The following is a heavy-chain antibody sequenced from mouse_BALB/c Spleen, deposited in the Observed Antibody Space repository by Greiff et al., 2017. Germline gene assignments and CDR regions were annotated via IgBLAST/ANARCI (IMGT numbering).Heavy chain of an antibody. D-gene: IGHD2-4*01. CDR1: GYSITSDYA. V-gene: IGHV3-2*02. CDR3: ARSIYYDYDGNAMDY. CDR2: ISYSGST. Sequence: DVKLQESGPGLVKPSQSLSLTCTVTGYSITSDYAWNWIRQFPGNKLEWMGYISYSGSTSYNPSLKSRISITRDTSKNQFFLQLNSVTTEDTATYYCARSIYYDYDGNAMDYWGQGTSVTVSS. J-gene: IGHJ4*01.